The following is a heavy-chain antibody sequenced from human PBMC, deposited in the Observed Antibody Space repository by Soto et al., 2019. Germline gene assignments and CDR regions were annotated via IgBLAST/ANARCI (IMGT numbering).Heavy chain of an antibody. CDR3: AERDCIRTSCRQGYYYGMDV. D-gene: IGHD2-2*01. CDR1: GFTFSSYG. J-gene: IGHJ6*02. V-gene: IGHV3-30*18. CDR2: ISSDGSNK. Sequence: QVQLVESGGGVVQPGRSLRLSCAASGFTFSSYGMHWVRQAPGKGLEWVAVISSDGSNKYYADSVKGRFTISRDNSKSTLHLQMNSLRAEDTAVYYCAERDCIRTSCRQGYYYGMDVWGQGTTVTVSS.